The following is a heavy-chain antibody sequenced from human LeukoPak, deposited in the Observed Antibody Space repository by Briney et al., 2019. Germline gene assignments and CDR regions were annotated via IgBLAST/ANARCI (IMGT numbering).Heavy chain of an antibody. Sequence: VASVKVSRKASGYTFTDYYMHWVRQAPGQGLEWMGWLNPNSGDTNYAQKLQGRVTMTTDTSTSTAYMELRSLRSDDTAVYYCAREYCSSTSCYPRPYYYSGMDVWGQGTTVTVSS. CDR1: GYTFTDYY. CDR2: LNPNSGDT. J-gene: IGHJ6*02. D-gene: IGHD2-2*01. CDR3: AREYCSSTSCYPRPYYYSGMDV. V-gene: IGHV1-2*02.